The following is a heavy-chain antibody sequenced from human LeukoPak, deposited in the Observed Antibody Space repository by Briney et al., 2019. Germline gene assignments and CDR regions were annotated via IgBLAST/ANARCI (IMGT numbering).Heavy chain of an antibody. J-gene: IGHJ4*02. D-gene: IGHD4-23*01. CDR3: AKWDRDYGGSHYLDY. CDR2: ITASGGGT. Sequence: PGGSLRLSCAASGFTFSTYGMTWVRQAPGKGLERVSAITASGGGTYYAASVKGRFTISRDHSKSTLYLQMNSLRAEDTAIYYCAKWDRDYGGSHYLDYWGQGTLVTVSA. CDR1: GFTFSTYG. V-gene: IGHV3-23*01.